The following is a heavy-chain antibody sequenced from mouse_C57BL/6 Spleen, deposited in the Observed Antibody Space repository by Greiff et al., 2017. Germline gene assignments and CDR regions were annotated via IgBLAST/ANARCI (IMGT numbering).Heavy chain of an antibody. J-gene: IGHJ4*01. CDR2: SRNKANDYTT. CDR3: ARDRYYAMDY. Sequence: EVKLLESGGGLVQSGRSLRLSCATSGFTFSDFYMEWVRQAPGKGLEWIAASRNKANDYTTEYSASVKGRFIVSRDTSQSILYLQMNALRAEDTAMYYCARDRYYAMDYWGQGTSVTVSS. V-gene: IGHV7-1*01. CDR1: GFTFSDFY.